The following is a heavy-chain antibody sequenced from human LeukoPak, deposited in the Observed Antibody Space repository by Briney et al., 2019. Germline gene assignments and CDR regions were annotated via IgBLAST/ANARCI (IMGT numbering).Heavy chain of an antibody. J-gene: IGHJ3*02. Sequence: PSETLSLTCTVSGGSISSYYWSWIRQPPGKGLEWIGYIYYSGSTNYNPSLKSRVTISVDTSKNQFSLKLSSVTAADTAVYYCARGGQDIVLMVYAFDAFDIWGQGTMVTVSS. V-gene: IGHV4-59*01. CDR3: ARGGQDIVLMVYAFDAFDI. D-gene: IGHD2-8*01. CDR2: IYYSGST. CDR1: GGSISSYY.